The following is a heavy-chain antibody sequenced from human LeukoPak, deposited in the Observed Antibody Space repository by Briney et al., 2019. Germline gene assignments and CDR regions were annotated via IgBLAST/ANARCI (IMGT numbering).Heavy chain of an antibody. CDR3: ARGRTGEWEPQHLPFVN. Sequence: GGSLSLSCAVSGFPFSSYSLLWVRQATGKGLEWGSSISSSSSYIYYADSVKGRFTISRDNAKNTLYLQMNSLRAEDTAVYYCARGRTGEWEPQHLPFVNWGQGTLLTVSS. D-gene: IGHD1-26*01. V-gene: IGHV3-21*01. CDR1: GFPFSSYS. J-gene: IGHJ4*02. CDR2: ISSSSSYI.